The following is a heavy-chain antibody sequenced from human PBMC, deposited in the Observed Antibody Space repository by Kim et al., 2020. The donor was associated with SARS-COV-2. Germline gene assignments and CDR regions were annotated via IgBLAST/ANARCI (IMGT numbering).Heavy chain of an antibody. D-gene: IGHD1-26*01. CDR3: AKDPQVGASSFAFDL. CDR1: GFTFSTYG. CDR2: ISYDGSNK. Sequence: GGSLRLSCVASGFTFSTYGIHWVRQAPGKGLEWVAVISYDGSNKYYADSVKGRFTISRDNSKNTLYLQMNSLRAEDTAVYYCAKDPQVGASSFAFDLWG. V-gene: IGHV3-30*18. J-gene: IGHJ3*01.